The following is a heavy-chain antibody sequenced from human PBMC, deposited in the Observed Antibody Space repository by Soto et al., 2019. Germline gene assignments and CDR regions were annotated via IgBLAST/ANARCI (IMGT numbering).Heavy chain of an antibody. V-gene: IGHV3-33*01. D-gene: IGHD6-19*01. CDR2: IWPDGNNK. CDR1: GFTFSDYG. Sequence: QVQLVESGGGVVQPGRSLRLSCAASGFTFSDYGMHWVRQAPGKGLEWVALIWPDGNNKYYADSVKGRFTISRDNSKNTLYLQLSSLGADDAAIYYCARDDSAPQWPTFDSWGQGTLVTVSS. J-gene: IGHJ4*02. CDR3: ARDDSAPQWPTFDS.